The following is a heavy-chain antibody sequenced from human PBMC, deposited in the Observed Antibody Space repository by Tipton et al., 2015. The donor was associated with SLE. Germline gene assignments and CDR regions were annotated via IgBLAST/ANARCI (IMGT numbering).Heavy chain of an antibody. J-gene: IGHJ6*02. V-gene: IGHV3-23*01. CDR2: ISGSGGST. CDR1: GFTFSSYA. Sequence: SLRLSCAASGFTFSSYAMSWVRQAPGKGLERVSAISGSGGSTYYADSVKGRFTISRDNSKNTLYLQMNSLRAEDTAVYYCALPLKYQLLSNVWGQGTTVTVSS. CDR3: ALPLKYQLLSNV. D-gene: IGHD2-2*01.